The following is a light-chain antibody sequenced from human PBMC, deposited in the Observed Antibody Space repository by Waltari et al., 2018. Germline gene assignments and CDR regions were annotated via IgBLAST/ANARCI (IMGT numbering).Light chain of an antibody. Sequence: QLVVTQSPSASASLGASVKLTCTLDSGHSSYAVAWHQQQPKKGPRFLMKINSDGSHRKGDGIPVRFSGSSSGAERSLTISSLQSEDEADYYCQTWGTGIVVFGGGTRLTVL. J-gene: IGLJ2*01. V-gene: IGLV4-69*01. CDR1: SGHSSYA. CDR2: INSDGSH. CDR3: QTWGTGIVV.